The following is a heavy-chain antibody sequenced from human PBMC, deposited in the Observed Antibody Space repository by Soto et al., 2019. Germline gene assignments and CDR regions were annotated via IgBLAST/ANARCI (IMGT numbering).Heavy chain of an antibody. D-gene: IGHD3-16*02. CDR3: ARTFHPHRPQGVIGYFDY. J-gene: IGHJ4*02. V-gene: IGHV3-20*01. CDR1: GFTFDDYG. Sequence: GGSLRLSCAASGFTFDDYGMSWVRQAPGKGLEWVSGINWNGGSTGYADSVKGRFTISRDNAKNSLYLQMNSLRAEDTALYHCARTFHPHRPQGVIGYFDYWGQGTLVTVSS. CDR2: INWNGGST.